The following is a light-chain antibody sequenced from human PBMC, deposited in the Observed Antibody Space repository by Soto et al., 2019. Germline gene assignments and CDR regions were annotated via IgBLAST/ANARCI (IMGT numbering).Light chain of an antibody. CDR2: AAS. Sequence: AIRMTQSPSSFSASTGDRVTITCRASQGISSYLTWYQQKPGKAPKLLIYAASSLQSGVPSRFSGSGSGTDFTLSISCLQSEDFATYCCQQYYSYPLTVGGGTKVEIK. CDR1: QGISSY. CDR3: QQYYSYPLT. J-gene: IGKJ4*01. V-gene: IGKV1-8*01.